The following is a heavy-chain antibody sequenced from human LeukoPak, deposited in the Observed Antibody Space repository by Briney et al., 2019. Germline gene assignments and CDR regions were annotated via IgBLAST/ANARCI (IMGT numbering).Heavy chain of an antibody. V-gene: IGHV3-48*02. CDR2: ISSRSFTI. D-gene: IGHD6-19*01. CDR1: GFTFSAYS. Sequence: GGSLRLSCAASGFTFSAYSMNWVRQAPGKGLDWVSYISSRSFTIYYADSVKGRFIISRDNAKNSLYLEMNSLRDEDTAVYYCARSVIAVAGYDAFDIWGQGTVVTVSS. CDR3: ARSVIAVAGYDAFDI. J-gene: IGHJ3*02.